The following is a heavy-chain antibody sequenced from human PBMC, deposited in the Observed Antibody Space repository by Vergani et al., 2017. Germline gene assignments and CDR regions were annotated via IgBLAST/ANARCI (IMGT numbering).Heavy chain of an antibody. CDR1: GFTFRSYR. V-gene: IGHV3-21*01. CDR3: ARSRAAANLFDY. D-gene: IGHD6-13*01. J-gene: IGHJ4*02. CDR2: ISSSNSDI. Sequence: EVQLVESGGGLVKPGGSLRLSCAASGFTFRSYRMNWVRQAPGKGLEWVSAISSSNSDIYYADSVTGRFTISRDNAKNSLYRQMNSLRAEDTAVYYCARSRAAANLFDYWGQGTLVTVSS.